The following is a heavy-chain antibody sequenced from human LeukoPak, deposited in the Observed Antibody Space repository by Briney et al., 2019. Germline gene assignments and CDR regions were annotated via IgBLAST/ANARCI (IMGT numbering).Heavy chain of an antibody. D-gene: IGHD6-19*01. Sequence: SETLSPTCSVAGGDIISYYWKWRRQPPGKGLEGILYIHYSGSTKYNPSLKSRVTISVDTSKNHFSLKLSSVTASDTAVYYCARWYSSGWAFDYWGQGTLVTVCS. V-gene: IGHV4-59*08. CDR2: IHYSGST. CDR1: GGDIISYY. J-gene: IGHJ4*02. CDR3: ARWYSSGWAFDY.